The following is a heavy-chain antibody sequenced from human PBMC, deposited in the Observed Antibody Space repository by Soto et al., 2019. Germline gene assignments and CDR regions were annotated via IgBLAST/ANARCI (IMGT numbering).Heavy chain of an antibody. Sequence: QVQLVQSGAEVREPGASVKVSCKTSGYTFSRYGITWVRQAPGQGLEWMGWINGNTGHTIYAMNLEDRLTISTDTSRSTAYTEWRSLRSADTAVEYCALERQWEPPPSWGQGTLVTVSS. CDR3: ALERQWEPPPS. CDR1: GYTFSRYG. CDR2: INGNTGHT. V-gene: IGHV1-18*01. J-gene: IGHJ5*02. D-gene: IGHD1-26*01.